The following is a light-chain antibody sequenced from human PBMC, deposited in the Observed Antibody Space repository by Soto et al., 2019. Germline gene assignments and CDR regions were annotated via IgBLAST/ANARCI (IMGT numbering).Light chain of an antibody. V-gene: IGKV3-20*01. CDR1: QSVSGSY. J-gene: IGKJ1*01. Sequence: EIVLTQSPGNLSLSPGERATLSCRASQSVSGSYLAWYQQKPGQAPSLLIYGASTRATGIPGRFSGSGFGTDFLLTVSRREPEDLAVYYWRRYGSSPRTFGKGTRVEIK. CDR2: GAS. CDR3: RRYGSSPRT.